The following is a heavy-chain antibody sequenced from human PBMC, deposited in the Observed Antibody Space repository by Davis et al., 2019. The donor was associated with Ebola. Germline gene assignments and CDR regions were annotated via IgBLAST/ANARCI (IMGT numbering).Heavy chain of an antibody. V-gene: IGHV1-18*01. CDR2: ISAYNGNT. CDR1: GYTFTSYG. J-gene: IGHJ4*02. Sequence: ASVKVSCKASGYTFTSYGISWVRQAPGQGLEWMGWISAYNGNTNYAQKLQGRVTMTRDTSTSTVYMELSSLRSEDTAVYYCARGTRYSSSPGDYWGQGTLVTVSS. D-gene: IGHD6-6*01. CDR3: ARGTRYSSSPGDY.